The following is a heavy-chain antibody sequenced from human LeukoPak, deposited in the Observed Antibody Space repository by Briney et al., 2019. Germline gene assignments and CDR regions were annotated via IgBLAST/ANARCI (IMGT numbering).Heavy chain of an antibody. J-gene: IGHJ6*03. CDR2: IKQDGSEK. V-gene: IGHV3-7*01. Sequence: GGSLRLSCAASGFTFSSYWMSWVRQAPGKGLEWVANIKQDGSEKYYVDSVKGRFTISRDNAKNSLYLQMNSLRAEDTAVYYCARRVGGLLGYYYMDVWGKGTTVTVSS. D-gene: IGHD3-22*01. CDR3: ARRVGGLLGYYYMDV. CDR1: GFTFSSYW.